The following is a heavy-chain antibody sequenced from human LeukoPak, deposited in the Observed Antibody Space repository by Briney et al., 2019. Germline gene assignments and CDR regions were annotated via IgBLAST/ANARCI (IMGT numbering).Heavy chain of an antibody. CDR3: ARGAVAGTFDP. Sequence: ASVKVSCKASGGTFSSYAISWVRQAPGQGLEWMGWINPNSGGTNYAQKFQGRVTMTRDTSISTAYMELSRLRSDDTAVYYCARGAVAGTFDPWGQGTLVTVSS. CDR1: GGTFSSYA. J-gene: IGHJ5*02. D-gene: IGHD6-19*01. CDR2: INPNSGGT. V-gene: IGHV1-2*02.